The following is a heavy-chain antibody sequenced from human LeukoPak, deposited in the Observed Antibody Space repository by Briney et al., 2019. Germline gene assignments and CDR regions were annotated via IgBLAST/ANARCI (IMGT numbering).Heavy chain of an antibody. D-gene: IGHD4-11*01. CDR2: ISSDGSIT. V-gene: IGHV3-74*01. J-gene: IGHJ4*02. CDR1: GFTFSYYG. Sequence: GGSLRLSCATSGFTFSYYGMNWVRQVPGKGLVWVSRISSDGSITSYADSVKGRFTISRDNAKNLLYLQMDSLRAEDTAVYYCARDPTQYLRYGYFDYWGQGTLVTVSS. CDR3: ARDPTQYLRYGYFDY.